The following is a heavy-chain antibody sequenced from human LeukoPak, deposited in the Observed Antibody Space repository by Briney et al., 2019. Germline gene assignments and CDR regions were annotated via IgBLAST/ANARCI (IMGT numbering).Heavy chain of an antibody. CDR1: GFTFSSYD. CDR2: IGTAGDT. J-gene: IGHJ4*02. CDR3: ARGRFRSGYSHGYDGGFDY. V-gene: IGHV3-13*01. D-gene: IGHD5-18*01. Sequence: GGTLRLSCAASGFTFSSYDMHLVRQAPGKGLEWVSAIGTAGDTYYPGSVKGRFTISRENAKNSLYLQMNSLRAGDTAVYYCARGRFRSGYSHGYDGGFDYWGQGTLVTVSS.